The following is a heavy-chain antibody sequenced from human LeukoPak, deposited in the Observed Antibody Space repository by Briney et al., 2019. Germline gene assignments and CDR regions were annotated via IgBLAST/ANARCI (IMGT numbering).Heavy chain of an antibody. J-gene: IGHJ4*02. Sequence: GGSLRLSCAASGFTFSSSAMSWVRQAPGKGLVWVSHINYDGSDTTYADSVKGRFTISRDNAKNTLCLQMTSLRVEDTAVYYCARDGDGPIDLDYWGQGTLVTVSS. CDR2: INYDGSDT. CDR1: GFTFSSSA. D-gene: IGHD5-24*01. CDR3: ARDGDGPIDLDY. V-gene: IGHV3-74*01.